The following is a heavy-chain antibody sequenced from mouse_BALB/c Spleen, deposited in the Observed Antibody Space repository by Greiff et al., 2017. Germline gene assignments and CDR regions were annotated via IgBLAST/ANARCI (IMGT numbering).Heavy chain of an antibody. CDR3: ARVYYGNYFDY. Sequence: EVNLVESGGGLVKPGGSLKLSCAASGFTFSSYTMSWVRQTPEKRLEWVATISSGGSYTYYPDSVKGRFTISRDNPKNTLFLQMTSLRSEDTAMYYCARVYYGNYFDYWGQGTTLTVSS. CDR2: ISSGGSYT. D-gene: IGHD2-1*01. J-gene: IGHJ2*01. V-gene: IGHV5-6-4*01. CDR1: GFTFSSYT.